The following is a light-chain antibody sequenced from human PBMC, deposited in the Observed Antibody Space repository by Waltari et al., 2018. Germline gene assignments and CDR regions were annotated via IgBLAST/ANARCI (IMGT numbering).Light chain of an antibody. CDR1: SSDVGGYNY. J-gene: IGLJ1*01. CDR2: EVS. CDR3: GSYTLINTIVV. Sequence: QSALTQPASVSGSPGQSITISCTGTSSDVGGYNYVSWYQQHPGKAPKLIIYEVSNRASGFSSRCSCSKSGNTASLTIAGLQAEDEADYFCGSYTLINTIVVFGTGTKVTVL. V-gene: IGLV2-14*01.